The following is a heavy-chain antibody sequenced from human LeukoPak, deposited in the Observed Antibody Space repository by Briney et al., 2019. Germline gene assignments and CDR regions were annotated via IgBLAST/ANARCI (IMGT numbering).Heavy chain of an antibody. D-gene: IGHD3-10*01. CDR1: GYTLTELS. CDR2: FDPEDGET. CDR3: ARSLLVLDAFDI. J-gene: IGHJ3*02. Sequence: GASVKVSCKVSGYTLTELSMHWVRQAPGKGLEWMGGFDPEDGETIYAQKFQGRVTMTRDTSTSTVYMELSSLRSEDTAVYYCARSLLVLDAFDIWGQGTMVTVSS. V-gene: IGHV1-24*01.